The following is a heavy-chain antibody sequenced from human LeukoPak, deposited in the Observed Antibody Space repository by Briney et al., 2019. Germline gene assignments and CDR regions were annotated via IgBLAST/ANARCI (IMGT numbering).Heavy chain of an antibody. J-gene: IGHJ5*02. V-gene: IGHV3-49*03. Sequence: SLRLSCAASGFTFSSYAMNWFRQAPGKGLEWVGFIRSKSYGGTTDYAASVKGRFTISRDDSKSIAYLQMNSLKTEDTAMYYCTRDSSGFTKFDPWGQGTLVTVSS. CDR3: TRDSSGFTKFDP. CDR2: IRSKSYGGTT. D-gene: IGHD3-22*01. CDR1: GFTFSSYA.